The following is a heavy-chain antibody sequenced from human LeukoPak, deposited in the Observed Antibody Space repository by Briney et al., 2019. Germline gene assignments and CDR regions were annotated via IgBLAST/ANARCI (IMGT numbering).Heavy chain of an antibody. J-gene: IGHJ4*02. D-gene: IGHD6-19*01. CDR3: AKDQRDSGWFDY. Sequence: GGSLRLSCAASGFTFSSYGMHWVRQAPGKGLEWVAVISYDGSNKYYADSVKGRFTISRDNSKNTLYLQMNSLRAEDTAVYYSAKDQRDSGWFDYWGQGTLVTVSS. CDR1: GFTFSSYG. V-gene: IGHV3-30*18. CDR2: ISYDGSNK.